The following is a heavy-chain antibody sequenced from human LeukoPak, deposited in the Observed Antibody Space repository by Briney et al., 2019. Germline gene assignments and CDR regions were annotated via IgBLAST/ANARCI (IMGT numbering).Heavy chain of an antibody. CDR2: IYTSGST. J-gene: IGHJ4*02. V-gene: IGHV4-61*02. D-gene: IGHD5-18*01. CDR1: GVSISSGSYY. CDR3: ARMSYGPDY. Sequence: SETLSLTCTVSGVSISSGSYYWSWIRQPAGKGLEWIGRIYTSGSTNYNPSLKSRVTISVGTSKNQFSLKLSSVTAADTAVYYCARMSYGPDYWGQGTLVTVSS.